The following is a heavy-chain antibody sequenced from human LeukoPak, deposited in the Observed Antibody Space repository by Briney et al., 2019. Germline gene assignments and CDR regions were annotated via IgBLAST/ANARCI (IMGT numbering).Heavy chain of an antibody. CDR1: GFTFSSYG. CDR2: IWYDGSNK. J-gene: IGHJ5*02. D-gene: IGHD3/OR15-3a*01. Sequence: GGSLRLSCAASGFTFSSYGMHWVRQAPGKGLEWVTVIWYDGSNKYYADSVKGRFTISRDNSRNTLYLQMNSLRAEDTAVYYCARDYDFWGNNWFDPWGQGTLVTVSS. CDR3: ARDYDFWGNNWFDP. V-gene: IGHV3-33*01.